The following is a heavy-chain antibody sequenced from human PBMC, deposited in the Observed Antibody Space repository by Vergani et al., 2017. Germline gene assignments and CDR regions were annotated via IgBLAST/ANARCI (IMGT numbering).Heavy chain of an antibody. CDR1: GYTFTSYD. CDR2: MNPNSGNT. CDR3: AGACSSTSCYIGGDAFDI. D-gene: IGHD2-2*02. V-gene: IGHV1-8*01. J-gene: IGHJ3*02. Sequence: QVQLVPSGAEVKKPGASVKVSCKASGYTFTSYDINWVRQATGQGLEWMGWMNPNSGNTGYAQKFQGRVTMTRNTSISTAYMELSSLRSEDTAVYYCAGACSSTSCYIGGDAFDIWGQGTMVTVSS.